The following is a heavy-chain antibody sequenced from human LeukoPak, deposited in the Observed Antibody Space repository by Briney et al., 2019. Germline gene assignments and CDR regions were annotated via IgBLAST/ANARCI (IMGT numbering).Heavy chain of an antibody. Sequence: GGSLRLSCAASGFTFNTYTMNWVRQAPGKGLEWVSYISGSSGIIDYADSVKGRFTISRDNSKNTLSLQMSSLRTEDTAVYYCVKDRWVDYWGQGTLVTISS. CDR3: VKDRWVDY. V-gene: IGHV3-48*01. D-gene: IGHD4-23*01. J-gene: IGHJ4*02. CDR2: ISGSSGII. CDR1: GFTFNTYT.